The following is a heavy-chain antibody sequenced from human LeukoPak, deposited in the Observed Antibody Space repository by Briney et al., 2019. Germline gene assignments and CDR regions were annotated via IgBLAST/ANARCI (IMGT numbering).Heavy chain of an antibody. D-gene: IGHD2-8*01. CDR1: RFSFSNFW. CDR2: INEDGSEK. Sequence: GGALRLSCAASRFSFSNFWLSWVRQAPGKGLEWVAKINEDGSEKYYVDSAEGRFTVSRDNAKNSLHLQMNSLRGEDTAVYYCATKMGDYWGQGTRVTVSS. J-gene: IGHJ4*02. V-gene: IGHV3-7*01. CDR3: ATKMGDY.